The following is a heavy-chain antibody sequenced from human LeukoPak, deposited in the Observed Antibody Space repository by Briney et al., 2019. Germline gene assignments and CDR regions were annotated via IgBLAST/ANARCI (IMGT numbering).Heavy chain of an antibody. V-gene: IGHV3-23*01. CDR3: AKGDSSGNWFDA. CDR1: GLRYKGRS. CDR2: VSDIGNST. D-gene: IGHD6-19*01. Sequence: SLHSEDCGLRYKGRSRWWPHQSPKKGLEWVSAVSDIGNSTFYADALMGRFTISRDNSKNTLFLQMNDLRIDDTAVYYCAKGDSSGNWFDAWGQGTLVSVSS. J-gene: IGHJ5*02.